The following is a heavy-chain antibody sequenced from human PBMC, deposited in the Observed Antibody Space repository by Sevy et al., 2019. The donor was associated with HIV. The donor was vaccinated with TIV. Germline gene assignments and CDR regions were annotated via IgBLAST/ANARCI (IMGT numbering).Heavy chain of an antibody. D-gene: IGHD6-19*01. CDR3: ARGVAAPRGGWYAFDY. J-gene: IGHJ4*02. CDR1: GESFSDYY. Sequence: SETLSLTCEVSGESFSDYYWTWIRQSPGQGLQWIGAIHRTGRTSYNPSLSGRVTISKDTSKNQFSLKVHSVTAAETAVYYCARGVAAPRGGWYAFDYWGQGTPVTVSS. V-gene: IGHV4-34*01. CDR2: IHRTGRT.